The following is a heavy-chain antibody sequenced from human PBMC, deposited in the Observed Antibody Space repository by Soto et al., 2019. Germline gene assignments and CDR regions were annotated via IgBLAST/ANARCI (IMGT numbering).Heavy chain of an antibody. V-gene: IGHV4-30-4*01. CDR2: IYYSGST. Sequence: PSETLSLTCSVSGGSISSGDYYWNWIRQPPGKGLEWIGHIYYSGSTYYNSSLKSRVTISLDTSKNQFSLKLSSVTAADTAMYYCARWSVTMIVVVSDAFDIWGQGTMVTV. CDR3: ARWSVTMIVVVSDAFDI. J-gene: IGHJ3*02. D-gene: IGHD3-22*01. CDR1: GGSISSGDYY.